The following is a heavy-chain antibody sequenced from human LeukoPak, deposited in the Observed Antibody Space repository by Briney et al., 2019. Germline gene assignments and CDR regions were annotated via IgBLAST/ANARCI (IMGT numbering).Heavy chain of an antibody. CDR2: VNHSGRT. Sequence: SETLSLTCAVCGGSFSGYFWSWIRQPPGKGLEWIGEVNHSGRTNYNPSLKSRVTISVDPSKSQFSLNLRSVTAADTAVYYCARGQSQRDYWGQGTLVIVSS. J-gene: IGHJ4*02. V-gene: IGHV4-34*01. CDR1: GGSFSGYF. CDR3: ARGQSQRDY.